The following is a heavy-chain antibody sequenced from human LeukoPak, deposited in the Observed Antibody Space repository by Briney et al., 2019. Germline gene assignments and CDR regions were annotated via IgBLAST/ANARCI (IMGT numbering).Heavy chain of an antibody. V-gene: IGHV3-23*01. CDR3: ARHSSQGTFDN. Sequence: GGSLRLSCVGSGFTFSTSAMSWVRQAPGKGLEWVSAIGGNGATYYEESVKGRFTISRDTSRNTLYLQMNSLRAEDTAVYNCARHSSQGTFDNWGQGTLVTVSS. D-gene: IGHD1-1*01. J-gene: IGHJ4*02. CDR1: GFTFSTSA. CDR2: IGGNGAT.